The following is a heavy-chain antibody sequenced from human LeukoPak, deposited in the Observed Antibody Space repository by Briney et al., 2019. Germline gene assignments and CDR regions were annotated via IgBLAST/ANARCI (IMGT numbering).Heavy chain of an antibody. D-gene: IGHD3-16*01. CDR3: AKDLKVGGVTHMDV. Sequence: GGSLRLSCAASGFTFSSYWMSWVRQAPGKGLEWVANIKQDGSEKYYVDSVKGRFTISRDNSKNTLFLQMNNLRAEDTALYYCAKDLKVGGVTHMDVWGKGTTVTVSS. V-gene: IGHV3-7*03. J-gene: IGHJ6*03. CDR1: GFTFSSYW. CDR2: IKQDGSEK.